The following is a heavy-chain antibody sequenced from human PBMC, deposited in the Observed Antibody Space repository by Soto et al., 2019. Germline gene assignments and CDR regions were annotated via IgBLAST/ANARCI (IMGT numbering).Heavy chain of an antibody. D-gene: IGHD6-19*01. CDR2: IHFSGAT. V-gene: IGHV4-59*01. CDR3: AREYSSFDY. CDR1: GGSISSYY. J-gene: IGHJ4*02. Sequence: VQLSESGPGLVRPSGTLSLTCSVSGGSISSYYWSWIRQPPGKGLEWIGYIHFSGATSYHPSLESRVTLSVGTSRNQLSLTLNSVSAADTAVYYCAREYSSFDYWGQGIQVTVSS.